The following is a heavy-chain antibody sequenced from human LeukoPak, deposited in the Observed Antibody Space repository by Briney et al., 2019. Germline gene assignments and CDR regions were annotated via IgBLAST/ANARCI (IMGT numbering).Heavy chain of an antibody. CDR1: GGSFSGYY. CDR3: ARERTSCYVY. Sequence: PSETLSLTCAVYGGSFSGYYWSWIRQPPGKGLEWIGEINHSGSTNYNPSLKSRVTISVDTSKNQFSLKLSSVTAADTAVYYCARERTSCYVYWGQGTLVTVSS. J-gene: IGHJ4*02. CDR2: INHSGST. V-gene: IGHV4-34*01. D-gene: IGHD2-2*01.